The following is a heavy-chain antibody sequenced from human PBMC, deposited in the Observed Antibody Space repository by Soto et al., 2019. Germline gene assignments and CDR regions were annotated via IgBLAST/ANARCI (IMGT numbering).Heavy chain of an antibody. CDR2: FSPYNGDT. Sequence: ASVKVSCKASGYSFTNYDISWVRQAPGQGLEWMGWFSPYNGDTNYAQKLQGRVTMTTDTSTSTAYMELRSLRSDDTAVYYCARYCSSTSCDHYFDYWGQGTLVTVSS. V-gene: IGHV1-18*01. CDR1: GYSFTNYD. J-gene: IGHJ4*02. CDR3: ARYCSSTSCDHYFDY. D-gene: IGHD2-2*01.